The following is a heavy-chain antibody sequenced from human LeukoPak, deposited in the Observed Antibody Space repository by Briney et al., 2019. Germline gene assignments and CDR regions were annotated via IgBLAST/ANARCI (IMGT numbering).Heavy chain of an antibody. D-gene: IGHD3-3*01. V-gene: IGHV1-8*01. CDR3: ATAYLDYDSCYFDY. Sequence: GASVKVSCKASGYTFTSYDINWVRQATGQGLEWMGWMNPNSGNTGYAQKFQGRVTMTRNTSISTAYMELSSLRSEDTAVYYCATAYLDYDSCYFDYWGQGTLVTVSS. J-gene: IGHJ4*02. CDR1: GYTFTSYD. CDR2: MNPNSGNT.